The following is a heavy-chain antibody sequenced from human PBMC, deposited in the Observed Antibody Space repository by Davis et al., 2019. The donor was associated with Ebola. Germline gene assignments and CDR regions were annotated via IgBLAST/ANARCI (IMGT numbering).Heavy chain of an antibody. CDR2: ISYDGSNK. D-gene: IGHD6-19*01. CDR1: GFTFSSYA. J-gene: IGHJ4*02. CDR3: AKWRGEQWQPWY. V-gene: IGHV3-30-3*02. Sequence: GESLKISCAASGFTFSSYAMHWVRQAPGKGLEWVAVISYDGSNKYYADSVKGRFTISRDNSKNTLYLQMNSLRAEDTAVYYCAKWRGEQWQPWYWGQGTLVTVSS.